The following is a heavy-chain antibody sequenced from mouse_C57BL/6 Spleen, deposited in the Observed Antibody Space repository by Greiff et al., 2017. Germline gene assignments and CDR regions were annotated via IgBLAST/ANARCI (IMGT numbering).Heavy chain of an antibody. J-gene: IGHJ3*01. CDR1: GYSITSGYY. D-gene: IGHD2-4*01. CDR2: ISYGGSN. V-gene: IGHV3-6*01. CDR3: GWDDYECAY. Sequence: DVKLQESGPGLVKPSQSLSLTCTVSGYSITSGYYWNWIRQFPGNKLEWMGYISYGGSNKYNPSLKNRISITRDPSKNPFFLKLNSVTTEDTATYYGGWDDYECAYWGQGTLVTVSA.